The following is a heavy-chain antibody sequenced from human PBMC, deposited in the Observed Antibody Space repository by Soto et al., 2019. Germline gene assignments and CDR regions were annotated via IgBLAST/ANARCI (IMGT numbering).Heavy chain of an antibody. D-gene: IGHD1-26*01. V-gene: IGHV3-11*05. CDR1: GFTFTDYY. Sequence: GGSLRLSCAASGFTFTDYYMTWIRQAPGKGLECISYISGSTTYVNYADSVKGRFTISRDNAKNSLYLQMNSLRAEDTAVYYCTRGSGSYYDYWGQGTLVTVSS. CDR2: ISGSTTYV. CDR3: TRGSGSYYDY. J-gene: IGHJ4*02.